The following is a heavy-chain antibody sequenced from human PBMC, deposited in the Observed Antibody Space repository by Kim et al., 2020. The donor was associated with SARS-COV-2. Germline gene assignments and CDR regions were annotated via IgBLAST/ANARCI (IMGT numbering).Heavy chain of an antibody. V-gene: IGHV3-23*01. Sequence: GGSLRLSCAASGFTFSSYAMSWVRQAPGKGLEWVSAISGSGGSTYYADSVKGRFTISRDNSKNTLYLQMNSLRAEDTAVYYCAKDDFYSSGWVVAFDIWGQGTMVTVSS. CDR1: GFTFSSYA. CDR2: ISGSGGST. D-gene: IGHD6-19*01. J-gene: IGHJ3*02. CDR3: AKDDFYSSGWVVAFDI.